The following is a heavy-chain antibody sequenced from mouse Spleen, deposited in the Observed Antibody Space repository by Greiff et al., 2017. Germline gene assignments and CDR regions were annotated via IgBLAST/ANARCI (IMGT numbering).Heavy chain of an antibody. CDR2: INPSNGRT. CDR3: ARFNGNSYFDY. D-gene: IGHD2-1*01. Sequence: QVQLQQPGAELVKPGASVKLSCKASGYTFTSYWMHWVKQRPGQGLEWIGEINPSNGRTNYNEKFKSKATLTVDKSSSTAYMQLSSLTSEDFAVYYCARFNGNSYFDYWGQGTTLTVSS. CDR1: GYTFTSYW. J-gene: IGHJ2*01. V-gene: IGHV1S81*02.